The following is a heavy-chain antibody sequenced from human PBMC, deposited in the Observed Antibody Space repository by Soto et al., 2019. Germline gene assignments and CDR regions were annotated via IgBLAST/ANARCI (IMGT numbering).Heavy chain of an antibody. D-gene: IGHD5-12*01. CDR1: GVSVISGSYY. CDR2: ISDTGSG. CDR3: ARAHSGYDPLGMDV. Sequence: QVQLQESGPGLVKPSETLSLTCTVSGVSVISGSYYWSWIRQPTGKGLEWVGCISDTGSGDYNHSLKRRVTISVHTSKRQFSLRLNSVTAADTAVYYCARAHSGYDPLGMDVWGQGTKVTVSS. J-gene: IGHJ6*02. V-gene: IGHV4-61*01.